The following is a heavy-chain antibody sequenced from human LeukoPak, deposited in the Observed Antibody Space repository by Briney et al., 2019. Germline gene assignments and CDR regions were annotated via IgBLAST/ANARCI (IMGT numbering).Heavy chain of an antibody. D-gene: IGHD3-3*01. CDR3: AKDLTPSFTIFGVVIPNWFDP. CDR2: ISYDGSNK. V-gene: IGHV3-30*18. J-gene: IGHJ5*02. Sequence: GGSLRLSCAASGFTFSSYGMHWVRQAPDKGLEWVAVISYDGSNKYYADSVKGRFTISRDNSKNTLYLQMNSLRAEDTAVYYCAKDLTPSFTIFGVVIPNWFDPWGQGTLVTVSS. CDR1: GFTFSSYG.